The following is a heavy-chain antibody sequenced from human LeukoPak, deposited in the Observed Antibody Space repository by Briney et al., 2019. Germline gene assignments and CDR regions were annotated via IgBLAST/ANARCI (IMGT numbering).Heavy chain of an antibody. D-gene: IGHD4-17*01. V-gene: IGHV4-59*12. CDR2: IYYSGST. CDR3: ARSTVTPSYYYYGMDV. Sequence: SETLSLTCTVSGGSISSYYWSWIRQPPGKGLEWIGYIYYSGSTNYNPSLKSRVTMSVDTSKNQFSLKLSSVTAADTAVYYCARSTVTPSYYYYGMDVWGQGTTVTVSS. CDR1: GGSISSYY. J-gene: IGHJ6*02.